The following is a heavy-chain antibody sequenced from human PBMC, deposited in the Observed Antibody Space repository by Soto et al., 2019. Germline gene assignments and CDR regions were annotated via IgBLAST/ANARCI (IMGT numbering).Heavy chain of an antibody. V-gene: IGHV1-2*02. D-gene: IGHD3-16*01. J-gene: IGHJ4*02. CDR2: INPNSGGT. Sequence: AAVKVSCKASGYNFSGYFLHWVRQAPGQGLEWMGWINPNSGGTNHEQKFEGRVTMTRDPSISTAYMDLSRLTSDDTAIYYCVRGHAFEDDDNWGASLDSWSQGALVTGSS. CDR1: GYNFSGYF. CDR3: VRGHAFEDDDNWGASLDS.